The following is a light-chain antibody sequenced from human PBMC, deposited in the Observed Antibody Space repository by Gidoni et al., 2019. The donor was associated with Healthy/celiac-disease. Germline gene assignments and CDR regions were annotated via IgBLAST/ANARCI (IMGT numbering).Light chain of an antibody. J-gene: IGKJ2*01. Sequence: DSVMTQSPLSLPVTPGEPASISCMSSQSLLHINGYNYLDWYLQKPGQSPQHLIYLGCNRASGVPDKFSGSGAGTDFTLKISRVEAEDVGVYYCMPALQTPPTFGQGTKLEIK. CDR3: MPALQTPPT. V-gene: IGKV2-28*01. CDR1: QSLLHINGYNY. CDR2: LGC.